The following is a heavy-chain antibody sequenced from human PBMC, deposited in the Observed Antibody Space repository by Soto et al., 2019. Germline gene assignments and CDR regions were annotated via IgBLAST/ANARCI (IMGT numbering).Heavy chain of an antibody. Sequence: EVQLLESGGGLVQPGGSLRLSCAASGFTFSNFAMSWVRQAPGKGLEWVSAISGGATSTYYADIVKGRFTISRDNSKNTLSLQMNGLRVEDTALYYCAKGPTLVFPQLGNWGPATLVTVSP. V-gene: IGHV3-23*01. CDR3: AKGPTLVFPQLGN. CDR1: GFTFSNFA. D-gene: IGHD2-2*01. CDR2: ISGGATST. J-gene: IGHJ4*02.